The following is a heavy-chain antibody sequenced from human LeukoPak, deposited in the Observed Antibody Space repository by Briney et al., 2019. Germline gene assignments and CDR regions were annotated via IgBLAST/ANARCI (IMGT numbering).Heavy chain of an antibody. CDR2: IFPGDFDI. J-gene: IGHJ4*02. CDR3: ARQKNFDY. CDR1: GYRFIDYW. V-gene: IGHV5-51*01. Sequence: GESLKISCKGSGYRFIDYWIGWVRQMPGKGLEWMGIIFPGDFDIKYSPSFQGQVTISADKSISTAYLQWSSLKASDTAMYYCARQKNFDYWGQGTLVTVSS.